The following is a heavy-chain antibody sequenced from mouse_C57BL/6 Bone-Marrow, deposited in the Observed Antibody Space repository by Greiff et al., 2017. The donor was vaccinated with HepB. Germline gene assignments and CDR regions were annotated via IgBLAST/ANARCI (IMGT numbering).Heavy chain of an antibody. Sequence: EVHLVESGGGLVKPGGSLKLSCAASGFTFSSYAMSWVRQTPEKRLEWVATISDGGSYTYYPDNVKGRFTISRDNAKNNLYLQMSHLKSEDTAMYYCARKLGGDYWGQGTTLTVSS. CDR2: ISDGGSYT. J-gene: IGHJ2*01. D-gene: IGHD4-1*01. CDR3: ARKLGGDY. V-gene: IGHV5-4*01. CDR1: GFTFSSYA.